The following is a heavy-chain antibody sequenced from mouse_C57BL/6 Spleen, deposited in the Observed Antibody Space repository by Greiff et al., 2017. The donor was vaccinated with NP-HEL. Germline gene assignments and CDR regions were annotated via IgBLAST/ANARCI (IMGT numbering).Heavy chain of an antibody. Sequence: EVKLVESGGDLVKPGGSLKLSCAASGFTFSSYGMSWVRQTPDKRLEWVATISSGGSYTYYPDSVKGRFPISRDNAKKTLYLQMSSLKSEDTAMYYCASYGNYIDYWGQGTTLTVSS. V-gene: IGHV5-6*01. CDR2: ISSGGSYT. CDR3: ASYGNYIDY. J-gene: IGHJ2*01. D-gene: IGHD2-1*01. CDR1: GFTFSSYG.